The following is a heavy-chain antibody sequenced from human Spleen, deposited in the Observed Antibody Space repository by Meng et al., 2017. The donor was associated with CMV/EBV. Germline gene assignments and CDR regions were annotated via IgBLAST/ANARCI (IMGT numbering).Heavy chain of an antibody. J-gene: IGHJ5*02. CDR1: GGSISSYY. V-gene: IGHV4-4*07. CDR2: IYTSGST. Sequence: LQGPGHGLVKPAEALPPPCMVSGGSISSYYWRWLRRPAGKGLEWLGAIYTSGSTNYNPSLNSRVTISLETSKNQFPLKLSDVTGADTAVYYWARGGIAARPGGNWFDPWGQGTLVTVSS. CDR3: ARGGIAARPGGNWFDP. D-gene: IGHD6-6*01.